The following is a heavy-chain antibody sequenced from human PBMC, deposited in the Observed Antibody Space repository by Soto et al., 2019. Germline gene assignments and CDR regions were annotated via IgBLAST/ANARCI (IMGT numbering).Heavy chain of an antibody. Sequence: QVQLVESGGGVVQPGRSLRLSCAASGVTFSSYAMHWFRQAPGKGLEWVAVISYDGSNKYYADSVKGRFTIYRDSSKNTLYVQMNSRRSDDTSVYYSEREDDGGDYFDRCGQGTLVPVS. CDR1: GVTFSSYA. V-gene: IGHV3-30-3*01. J-gene: IGHJ4*02. CDR3: EREDDGGDYFDR. D-gene: IGHD4-17*01. CDR2: ISYDGSNK.